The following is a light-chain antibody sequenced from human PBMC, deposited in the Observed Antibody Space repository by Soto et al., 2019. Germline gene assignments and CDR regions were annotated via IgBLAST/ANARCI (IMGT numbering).Light chain of an antibody. CDR1: QSVFYSSNNKNF. CDR3: QQYYSAPLT. Sequence: DIVMTQSPDSLTASLGERATINCRSSQSVFYSSNNKNFLAWYQQKPGQPPKLLIYWASTRESGVPYRFSGSGSGTDFTLTISTLQAEDVAVYYCQQYYSAPLTFGGGTKVEIE. V-gene: IGKV4-1*01. CDR2: WAS. J-gene: IGKJ4*01.